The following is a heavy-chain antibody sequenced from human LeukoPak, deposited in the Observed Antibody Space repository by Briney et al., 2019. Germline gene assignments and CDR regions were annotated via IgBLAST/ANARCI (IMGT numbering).Heavy chain of an antibody. Sequence: ASVKVSCKASGYTFTSYGISWVRQAPGQGLEWMGWISAYNGNTNYAQKLQGRVTMTTDTSTSTAYMELRSLRSDDTAVYYCARTTNSIAAAGPFDYWGQGTLVTVSS. CDR3: ARTTNSIAAAGPFDY. D-gene: IGHD6-13*01. CDR2: ISAYNGNT. CDR1: GYTFTSYG. V-gene: IGHV1-18*01. J-gene: IGHJ4*02.